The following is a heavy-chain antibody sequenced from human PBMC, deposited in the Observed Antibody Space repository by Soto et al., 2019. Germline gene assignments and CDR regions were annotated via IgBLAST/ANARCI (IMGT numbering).Heavy chain of an antibody. D-gene: IGHD6-6*01. CDR1: GFTFSSYA. CDR2: ISGSGYST. V-gene: IGHV3-23*01. J-gene: IGHJ4*02. Sequence: EVQLLESGGGLVQPGGSLRLSCAASGFTFSSYAIHWVRQAPGEGLEWVSGISGSGYSTSYTDSVKGRFNISRDNSKNTLNLQMNSLRAEDTAVYYCAKVTWQLVHTHSFHYWGQGTLVTVSS. CDR3: AKVTWQLVHTHSFHY.